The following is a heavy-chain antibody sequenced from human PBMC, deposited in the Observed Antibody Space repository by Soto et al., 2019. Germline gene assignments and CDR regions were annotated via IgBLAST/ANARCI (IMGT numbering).Heavy chain of an antibody. CDR2: IHPGDSDT. D-gene: IGHD6-13*01. CDR1: GYSFTSYW. CDR3: ATPSRIAAAGDAFDN. V-gene: IGHV5-51*01. J-gene: IGHJ3*02. Sequence: GASLKISCKGSGYSFTSYWIGWVRQMSGKGLEWVGSIHPGDSDTGYSPSFQGQVTISADKSISTAYLQWSSLKASDTAMYYCATPSRIAAAGDAFDNWGQGTMVTVSS.